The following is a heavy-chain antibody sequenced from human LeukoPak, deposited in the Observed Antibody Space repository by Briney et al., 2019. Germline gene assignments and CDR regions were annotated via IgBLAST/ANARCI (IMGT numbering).Heavy chain of an antibody. CDR3: ARPVAGTEGFDY. CDR2: IYYSGST. J-gene: IGHJ4*02. CDR1: GVSISSSSYY. Sequence: SETLSLTCTVSGVSISSSSYYWGWIRPPPGKGLEWIGSIYYSGSTYYNPSLMSRVTISVDTSKNQFSLKLSSVTAADTAVYYCARPVAGTEGFDYGGQGTLVTVSS. D-gene: IGHD6-19*01. V-gene: IGHV4-39*01.